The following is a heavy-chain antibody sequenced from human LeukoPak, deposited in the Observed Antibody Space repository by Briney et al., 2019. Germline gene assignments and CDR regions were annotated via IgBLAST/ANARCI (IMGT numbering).Heavy chain of an antibody. CDR1: GFTVSTTY. D-gene: IGHD3-10*02. J-gene: IGHJ4*02. CDR2: IYSGGST. CDR3: ARTASSYVSTHPSDY. V-gene: IGHV3-53*01. Sequence: PGGSLRLSCAASGFTVSTTYMSWVRQAPGKGLEWVSLIYSGGSTYYADSVKGRFTISRDIPKNTLYLQMSSLRAEDTAEYYCARTASSYVSTHPSDYWGQGTLVTVSS.